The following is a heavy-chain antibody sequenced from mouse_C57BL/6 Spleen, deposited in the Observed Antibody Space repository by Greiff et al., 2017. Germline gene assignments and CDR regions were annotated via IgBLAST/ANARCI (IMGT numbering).Heavy chain of an antibody. CDR2: IDPSDSYT. D-gene: IGHD1-1*01. V-gene: IGHV1-50*01. Sequence: VQLQQPGAELVKPGASVKLSCKASGYTFTSYWMQWVKQRPGQGLEWIGEIDPSDSYTNYNQKFKGKATLTVDTSSSTAYMQLSSLTSEDSAVYYCARFITTRVASDYWGQGTTLTVSS. CDR3: ARFITTRVASDY. CDR1: GYTFTSYW. J-gene: IGHJ2*01.